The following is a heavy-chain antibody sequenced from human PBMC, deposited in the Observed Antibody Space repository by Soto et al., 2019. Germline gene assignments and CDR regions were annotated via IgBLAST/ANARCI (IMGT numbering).Heavy chain of an antibody. CDR3: ARLQHYSGMDV. CDR2: IYYSGST. V-gene: IGHV4-39*01. Sequence: SETLSLTCTVSGGSIISSSYYCGRIRQPPGKGLEWIGSIYYSGSTYYNPSLKRRVTISVDTSKNQFSLKLSSVPAADTAVYYCARLQHYSGMDVWGQGTTVTVSS. D-gene: IGHD4-4*01. CDR1: GGSIISSSYY. J-gene: IGHJ6*02.